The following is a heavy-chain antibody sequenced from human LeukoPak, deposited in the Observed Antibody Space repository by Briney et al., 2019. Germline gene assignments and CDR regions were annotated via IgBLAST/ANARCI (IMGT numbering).Heavy chain of an antibody. CDR2: IYYSGST. Sequence: SETLSLTCSVSGVSISSSSYYWGWIRQPPGKGLEWIGSIYYSGSTYCNPSLKSRVTISVDTSKNQFSLKLSSVTAADTAVYYCARLWSSGGYFDYWGQGTLVTVSS. V-gene: IGHV4-39*01. D-gene: IGHD2-21*01. J-gene: IGHJ4*02. CDR3: ARLWSSGGYFDY. CDR1: GVSISSSSYY.